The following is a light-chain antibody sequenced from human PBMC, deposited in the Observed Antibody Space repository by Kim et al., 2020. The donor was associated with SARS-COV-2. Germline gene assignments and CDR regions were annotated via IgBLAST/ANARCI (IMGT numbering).Light chain of an antibody. CDR3: RQIDSTPFT. V-gene: IGKV1-39*01. J-gene: IGKJ4*01. CDR2: AAS. Sequence: DILMTQSPSTLSASLGDRATITCRASQSISSYLHWYQQKPGKAPKLLIYAASSVQSGVPSRFSGSGSGTDFTLTISSLQPEDFTTYYCRQIDSTPFTFGGGTKVDIK. CDR1: QSISSY.